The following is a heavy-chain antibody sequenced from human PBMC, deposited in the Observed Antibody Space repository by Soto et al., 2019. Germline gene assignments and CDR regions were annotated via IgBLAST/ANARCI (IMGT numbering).Heavy chain of an antibody. J-gene: IGHJ3*02. CDR1: GFTFSSYA. V-gene: IGHV3-23*01. Sequence: GGSLRLSCAASGFTFSSYAMSWVRQAPGKGLEWVSAISGSGGSTYYADSVKGRFTISRDISKNTLYLQMNSLRAEDTAVYYCAKDRPPYYYGDYVGAFDIWGQGTMVTVSS. CDR2: ISGSGGST. CDR3: AKDRPPYYYGDYVGAFDI. D-gene: IGHD4-17*01.